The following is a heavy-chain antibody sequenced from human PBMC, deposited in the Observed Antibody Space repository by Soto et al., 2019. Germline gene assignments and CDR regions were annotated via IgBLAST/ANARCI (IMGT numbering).Heavy chain of an antibody. CDR1: GGSFSGYY. CDR3: VRTARQGAVAPHWFDR. Sequence: PSETLSLTCAVYGGSFSGYYWSWIRQPPGKGLEWIGEINHSGSTYYNPSLMSRLTISVDTSKNQFSLKLTSVTAAETAVYYCVRTARQGAVAPHWFDRWGQGTQVTVSS. D-gene: IGHD2-21*02. CDR2: INHSGST. J-gene: IGHJ5*02. V-gene: IGHV4-34*01.